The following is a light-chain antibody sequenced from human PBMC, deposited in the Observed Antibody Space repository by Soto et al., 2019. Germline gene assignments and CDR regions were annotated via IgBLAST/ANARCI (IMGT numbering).Light chain of an antibody. CDR2: EVS. V-gene: IGLV2-14*01. CDR1: SSDVGAY. CDR3: SSYTSSSTFVV. Sequence: QSALTQPASVSGSPGQSITISCTGTSSDVGAYVSWYQQHPGKAPKLMIYEVSNRPSGVSNRFSGSKSGNTASLTISGLQAEDEADYYCSSYTSSSTFVVFGGGTKLTVL. J-gene: IGLJ2*01.